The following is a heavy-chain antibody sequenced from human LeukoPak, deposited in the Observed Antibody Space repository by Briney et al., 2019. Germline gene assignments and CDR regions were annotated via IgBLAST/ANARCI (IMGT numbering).Heavy chain of an antibody. J-gene: IGHJ6*02. CDR3: TRDLMDYDVSTGLHHYYMDV. D-gene: IGHD3-9*01. CDR2: MSYDGSSK. V-gene: IGHV3-30-3*01. Sequence: GGSLRLSCAASGFTFSRYAMHWVRQAPGKGLEWVALMSYDGSSKYYADSVKGRFTISRDNSKNTLYLQMNTLRVEDTAVYYCTRDLMDYDVSTGLHHYYMDVWGQGTTVTVSS. CDR1: GFTFSRYA.